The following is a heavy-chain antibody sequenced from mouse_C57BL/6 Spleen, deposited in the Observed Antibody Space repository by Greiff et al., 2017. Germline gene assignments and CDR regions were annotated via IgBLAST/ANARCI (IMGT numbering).Heavy chain of an antibody. Sequence: EVKLVESEGGLVQPGRSMKLSCTASGFTFSDYYMAWVRQVPDKGLEWVANINYDGSSTYYLDSLKSRFIISRDNAKNILYLQMSSLKSEDTATYCCARALYYGSSHPFAYWGQGTLVTVSA. CDR2: INYDGSST. V-gene: IGHV5-16*01. D-gene: IGHD1-1*01. CDR1: GFTFSDYY. J-gene: IGHJ3*01. CDR3: ARALYYGSSHPFAY.